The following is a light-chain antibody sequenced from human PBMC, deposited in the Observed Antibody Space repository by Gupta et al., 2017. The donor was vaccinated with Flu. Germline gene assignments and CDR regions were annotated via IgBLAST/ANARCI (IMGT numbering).Light chain of an antibody. Sequence: ETVLTQSPTTLSLSPGKRATLSCRASQTVGTYLAWYQQRPGQAPRLLIYDASNRATDIPARFSGSGSRTDFTLTISSLEPEDFAVYFCQQRSGWPPLFSFGQGTKLEI. CDR2: DAS. CDR3: QQRSGWPPLFS. V-gene: IGKV3-11*01. CDR1: QTVGTY. J-gene: IGKJ2*03.